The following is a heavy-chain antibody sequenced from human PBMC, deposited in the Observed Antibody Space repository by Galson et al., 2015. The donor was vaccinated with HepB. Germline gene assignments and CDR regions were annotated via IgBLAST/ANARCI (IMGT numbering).Heavy chain of an antibody. J-gene: IGHJ3*02. Sequence: SVKVSCKAFGYTFSSYDVTWVRQASGQGLEWMGWMNPNSGNTGYAPEFQDRVTMTGDTSMSTAYMELSSLRSEDTAVYYCARHLYYGDSAFDIWGQGTVVTVSS. CDR2: MNPNSGNT. CDR3: ARHLYYGDSAFDI. V-gene: IGHV1-8*01. D-gene: IGHD4-17*01. CDR1: GYTFSSYD.